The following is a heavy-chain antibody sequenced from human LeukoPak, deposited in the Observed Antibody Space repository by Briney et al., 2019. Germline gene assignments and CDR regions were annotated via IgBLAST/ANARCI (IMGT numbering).Heavy chain of an antibody. Sequence: GGSLRLSCTASGFTFSTYWMTWVRQAPGKGLEWVANINQDGGEKNYVDSVKGRFTISRDNAKNSLYLQMNSLRAEDTAVYYCARNMGDYWGQGTLVTVSS. D-gene: IGHD2/OR15-2a*01. V-gene: IGHV3-7*04. CDR1: GFTFSTYW. CDR3: ARNMGDY. CDR2: INQDGGEK. J-gene: IGHJ4*02.